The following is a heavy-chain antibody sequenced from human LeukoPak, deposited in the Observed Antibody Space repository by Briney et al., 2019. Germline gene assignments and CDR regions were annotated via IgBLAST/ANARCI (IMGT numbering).Heavy chain of an antibody. V-gene: IGHV3-30*02. Sequence: GGSLRLSCGASGFTSSRNGMHWVRQVPGKGLEWVTYIRKDGSDKYYADSVKGRFTISRDSSKNMVYLQMNSLRVEDTALYYCAKDSNWAFDYWGQGTLVRVSS. CDR1: GFTSSRNG. CDR2: IRKDGSDK. J-gene: IGHJ4*02. CDR3: AKDSNWAFDY. D-gene: IGHD3-16*01.